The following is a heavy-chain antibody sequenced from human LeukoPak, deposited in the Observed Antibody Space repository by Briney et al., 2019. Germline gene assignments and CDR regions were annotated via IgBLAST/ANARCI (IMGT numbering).Heavy chain of an antibody. J-gene: IGHJ3*01. V-gene: IGHV3-7*03. Sequence: GGSLRLSCAASGFPFSVYWMSWVRQAPGKGLEWVANINQDGSVKYYVDSLKGRFTISRDNAKNSVYLQMNSLRAEDTAVYYCAKGGADYDYVWGSYRHHDAFDVWGQGTMVTVSS. D-gene: IGHD3-16*02. CDR2: INQDGSVK. CDR3: AKGGADYDYVWGSYRHHDAFDV. CDR1: GFPFSVYW.